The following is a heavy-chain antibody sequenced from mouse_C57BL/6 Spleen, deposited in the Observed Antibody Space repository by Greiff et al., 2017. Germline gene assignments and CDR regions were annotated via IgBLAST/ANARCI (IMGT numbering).Heavy chain of an antibody. CDR2: INPSTGGT. J-gene: IGHJ1*03. V-gene: IGHV1-42*01. CDR1: GYSFTGYY. CDR3: ARFNGSSYWYVDV. D-gene: IGHD1-1*01. Sequence: VQLQQSGPELVKPGASVKISCKASGYSFTGYYMNWVKQSPEKSLEWIGEINPSTGGTTYNQKFKAKATLTVDKSSSTAYMQLKSLTSEDSAVYYCARFNGSSYWYVDVWGTGTTVTVSS.